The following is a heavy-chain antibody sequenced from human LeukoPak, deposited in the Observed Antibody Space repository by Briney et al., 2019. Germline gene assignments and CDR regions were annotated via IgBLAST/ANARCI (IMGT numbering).Heavy chain of an antibody. CDR2: INHGGGT. CDR3: ARGEDGTGDYRPTYFDS. Sequence: SETLSLTCAVYGGSFSDYYWNWIRQPPGKGLEWIGEINHGGGTKYKPSLKSRATISVDTSKKQFSLNLSSVTAADTAVYYCARGEDGTGDYRPTYFDSWGQGTPVTVSS. J-gene: IGHJ4*02. V-gene: IGHV4-34*01. D-gene: IGHD4-17*01. CDR1: GGSFSDYY.